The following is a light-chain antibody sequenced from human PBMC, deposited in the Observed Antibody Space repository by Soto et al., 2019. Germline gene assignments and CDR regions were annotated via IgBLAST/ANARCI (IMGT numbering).Light chain of an antibody. CDR2: GAS. CDR1: QGISNY. CDR3: QKYNGAPRT. Sequence: DIQMTQSPSSLSASIGDRVTITCRASQGISNYLAWYQHKAGKVPNLLIYGASTLQSGVPSRFSGSGSGTEFTLTLSSLQPEDVATYYCQKYNGAPRTFGQGTKVEI. J-gene: IGKJ1*01. V-gene: IGKV1-27*01.